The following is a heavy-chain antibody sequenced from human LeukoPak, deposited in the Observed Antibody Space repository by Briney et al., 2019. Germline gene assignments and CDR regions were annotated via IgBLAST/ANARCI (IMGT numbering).Heavy chain of an antibody. CDR1: GGSFSGYY. CDR3: ARWGGYDILTGYPLSFGY. V-gene: IGHV4-34*01. J-gene: IGHJ4*02. Sequence: SETLSLTCAVYGGSFSGYYWSWIRQPPGKGLEWIGEINHSGSTNYNPSLKSRVTISVDTSKNQFSLKLSSVTAAGTAVYYCARWGGYDILTGYPLSFGYWGQGTLVTVSS. D-gene: IGHD3-9*01. CDR2: INHSGST.